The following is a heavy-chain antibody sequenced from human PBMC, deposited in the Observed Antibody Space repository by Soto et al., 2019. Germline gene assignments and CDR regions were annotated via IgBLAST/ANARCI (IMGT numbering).Heavy chain of an antibody. J-gene: IGHJ6*02. CDR3: ASNGVYDPTFSYDYGMDV. Sequence: QVQLVQSGAEVKKPGASVKVSCKASGYTFTSYGISWVRQAPGQGLEWMGWISAYNGNTNYAQKLQGRVTMTTDTPTGKVYMERMRLRADDTAFYYCASNGVYDPTFSYDYGMDVWGQGTTVTVSS. V-gene: IGHV1-18*04. CDR1: GYTFTSYG. D-gene: IGHD2-8*01. CDR2: ISAYNGNT.